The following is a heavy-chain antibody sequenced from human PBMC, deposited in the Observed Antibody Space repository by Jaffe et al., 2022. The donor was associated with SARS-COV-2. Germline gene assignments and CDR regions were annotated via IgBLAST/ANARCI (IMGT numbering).Heavy chain of an antibody. CDR3: ARVALSYYYYYMDV. CDR1: GFTFSSYW. V-gene: IGHV3-7*01. Sequence: EVQLVESGGGLVQPGGSLRLSCAASGFTFSSYWMSWVRQAPGKGLEWVANIKQDGSEKYYVDSVKGRFTISRDNAKNSLYLQMNSLRAEDTAVYYCARVALSYYYYYMDVWGKGTTVTVSS. CDR2: IKQDGSEK. J-gene: IGHJ6*03.